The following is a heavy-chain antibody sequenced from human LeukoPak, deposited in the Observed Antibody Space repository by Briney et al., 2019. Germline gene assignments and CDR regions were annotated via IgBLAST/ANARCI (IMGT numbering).Heavy chain of an antibody. Sequence: GESLKISCKGSGYSFTSYWIAWVRQMPGKGLDWMGIIFPGDSDTRYSPSFQGQVTISADKSISTAYLQWSSLKASDTVMYYCARIRGATLDSSWFDPWGQGTLVTVSS. D-gene: IGHD1-26*01. CDR1: GYSFTSYW. V-gene: IGHV5-51*01. CDR3: ARIRGATLDSSWFDP. CDR2: IFPGDSDT. J-gene: IGHJ5*02.